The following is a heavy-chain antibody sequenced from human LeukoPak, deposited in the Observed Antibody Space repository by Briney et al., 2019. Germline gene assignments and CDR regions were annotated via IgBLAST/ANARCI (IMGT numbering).Heavy chain of an antibody. J-gene: IGHJ6*03. V-gene: IGHV4-39*01. CDR3: ARISYYDFWSGYYYYYMDV. Sequence: SETLSLTCTVSGGSISSSSYYWGWIRQPPGKGLEWIGSIYYSGSTYYNPSLKSRVTISVDTSKNQSSLKLSSVTAADTAVYYCARISYYDFWSGYYYYYMDVWGKGTTVTVSS. CDR1: GGSISSSSYY. CDR2: IYYSGST. D-gene: IGHD3-3*01.